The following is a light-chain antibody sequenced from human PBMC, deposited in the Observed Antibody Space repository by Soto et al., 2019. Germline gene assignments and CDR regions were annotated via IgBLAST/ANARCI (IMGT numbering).Light chain of an antibody. Sequence: DIVMTQSPDSLAVSLGERATINCRSSQSVLYSSNNKNYLAWYQQKPGQPPKLLIYWASTRESGVPDRFSGSGSGTDFTLTISSLQAEDVAVYYCQQNYGTPFTFGGGTKVEI. CDR3: QQNYGTPFT. V-gene: IGKV4-1*01. J-gene: IGKJ4*01. CDR2: WAS. CDR1: QSVLYSSNNKNY.